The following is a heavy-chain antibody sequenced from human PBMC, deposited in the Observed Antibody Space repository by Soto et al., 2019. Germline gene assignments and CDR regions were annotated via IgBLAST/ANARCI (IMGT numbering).Heavy chain of an antibody. CDR3: ARAGGTQLFDY. CDR1: GCTFTSHG. V-gene: IGHV1-18*04. CDR2: VSAYNGNT. J-gene: IGHJ4*02. D-gene: IGHD1-1*01. Sequence: GASVKVSCKSSGCTFTSHGISWVRQAPGQGLEWMGWVSAYNGNTKYAQNLQGRVSMTTDRSTSTAYMELRSLRSDDTAVYYCARAGGTQLFDYWGQGTLVTVSS.